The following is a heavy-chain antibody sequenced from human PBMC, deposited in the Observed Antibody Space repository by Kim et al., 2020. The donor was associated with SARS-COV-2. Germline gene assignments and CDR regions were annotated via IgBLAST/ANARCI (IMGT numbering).Heavy chain of an antibody. V-gene: IGHV1-2*02. CDR3: ARSRAFDY. Sequence: ASVKVSCKASGYTFTASYIHWVRLAPGQGLEWMGWIDPSTGDTKSAQTFQGRVTMTGDTSINTPFMELSRLSSDDTAIYYCARSRAFDYWVQGALVTVSS. J-gene: IGHJ4*02. CDR2: IDPSTGDT. CDR1: GYTFTASY. D-gene: IGHD3-10*01.